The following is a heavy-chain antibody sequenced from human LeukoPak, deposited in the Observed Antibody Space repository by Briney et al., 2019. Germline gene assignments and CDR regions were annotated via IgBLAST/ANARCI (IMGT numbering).Heavy chain of an antibody. CDR1: GYTFTGYY. Sequence: ASVKVSCKASGYTFTGYYMHWVRQAPGQGLEWMGWINPNSGGTNYAQKFQGRVTMTRDTSISTAYMELSRLRSDDTAVYYCARAGITMVRGVYPDGMDVWGQGTTVTVSS. J-gene: IGHJ6*02. V-gene: IGHV1-2*02. CDR3: ARAGITMVRGVYPDGMDV. D-gene: IGHD3-10*01. CDR2: INPNSGGT.